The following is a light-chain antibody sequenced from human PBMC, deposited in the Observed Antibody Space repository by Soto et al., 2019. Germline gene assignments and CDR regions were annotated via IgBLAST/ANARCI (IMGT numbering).Light chain of an antibody. CDR1: SSNIGSNH. Sequence: QSVLTQPPSTSGTPGQRVTISCSGSSSNIGSNHVYWYQQFPGMAPKLLMYRSDQRPTGVPDRFSGSKSGTSASLAISGLRSDDEAGYYCSARDDSLSGVVFGGGTKVTVL. CDR3: SARDDSLSGVV. V-gene: IGLV1-47*01. CDR2: RSD. J-gene: IGLJ2*01.